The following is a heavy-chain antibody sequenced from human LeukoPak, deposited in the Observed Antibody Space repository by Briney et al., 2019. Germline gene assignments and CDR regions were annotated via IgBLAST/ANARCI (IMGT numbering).Heavy chain of an antibody. CDR3: ARGIYDSSGYYPYYFDY. Sequence: GGSLRLSCAASGFTFSSYGMHWVRQAPGKGLEWVAVISYDGSNKYYADSVKGRFTISRDNSKNTLYLQMNSLRAEDTAVYYCARGIYDSSGYYPYYFDYWGQGTLVTVSS. J-gene: IGHJ4*02. CDR1: GFTFSSYG. CDR2: ISYDGSNK. D-gene: IGHD3-22*01. V-gene: IGHV3-30*03.